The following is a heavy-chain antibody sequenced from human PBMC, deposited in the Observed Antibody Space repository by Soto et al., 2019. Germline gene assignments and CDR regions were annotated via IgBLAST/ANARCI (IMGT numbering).Heavy chain of an antibody. J-gene: IGHJ4*02. D-gene: IGHD6-13*01. Sequence: QLQLQESGPGLVKPSETLSLTCTVSGGSISSSSYYWGWIRQPPGKGLEWIGSIYYSGSTYYNPSLKSRVTISVDTSRNQFSLKLSSVTAADTAVYYGVSSSWLYFDYWGQGTLVAVSS. CDR3: VSSSWLYFDY. V-gene: IGHV4-39*01. CDR1: GGSISSSSYY. CDR2: IYYSGST.